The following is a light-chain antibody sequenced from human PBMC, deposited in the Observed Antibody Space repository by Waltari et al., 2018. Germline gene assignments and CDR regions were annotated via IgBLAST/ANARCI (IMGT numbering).Light chain of an antibody. CDR3: CSYAGSYTGV. J-gene: IGLJ1*01. CDR1: TPDIGVYNY. Sequence: QSALTQPRPVSGSPGQSVTIPCTGTTPDIGVYNYFPWYQQHPGKAPKLMIYDVTKRPSGVPDRFSGSKSGNTASLTISGLQAEDEADYYCCSYAGSYTGVFGTGTKVTV. V-gene: IGLV2-11*01. CDR2: DVT.